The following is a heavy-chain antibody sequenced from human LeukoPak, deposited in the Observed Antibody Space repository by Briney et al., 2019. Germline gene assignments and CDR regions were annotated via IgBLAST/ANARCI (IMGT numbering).Heavy chain of an antibody. CDR3: ARSNFFDY. D-gene: IGHD1-1*01. Sequence: PSETLSLTCTVSGGSISSSSYYWGWIRQPPGNGLEWIGSIYYSGSTYYNPSLKSRVTISVDTSKNQFSLKLSSVTAADTAVYYCARSNFFDYWGQGTLVTVSS. CDR2: IYYSGST. CDR1: GGSISSSSYY. V-gene: IGHV4-39*01. J-gene: IGHJ4*02.